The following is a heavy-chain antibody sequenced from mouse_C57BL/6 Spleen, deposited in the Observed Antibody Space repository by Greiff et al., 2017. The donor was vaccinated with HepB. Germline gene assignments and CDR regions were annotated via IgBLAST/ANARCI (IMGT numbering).Heavy chain of an antibody. V-gene: IGHV5-6*01. Sequence: EVKLMESGGDLVKPGGSLKLSCAASGFTFSSYGMSWVRQTPDKRLEWVATISSGGSYTYYPDSVKGRFTISSDNAKNTLYLQMSSLKSEDTAMYYCARDSSGYVGYAMDYWGQGTSVTVSS. D-gene: IGHD3-2*02. CDR1: GFTFSSYG. J-gene: IGHJ4*01. CDR3: ARDSSGYVGYAMDY. CDR2: ISSGGSYT.